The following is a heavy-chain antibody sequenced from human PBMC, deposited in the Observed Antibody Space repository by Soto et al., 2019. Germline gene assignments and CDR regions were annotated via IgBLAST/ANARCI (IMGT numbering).Heavy chain of an antibody. V-gene: IGHV1-69*01. D-gene: IGHD3-16*01. CDR1: GGSLTSYP. CDR3: ARGWGLVS. J-gene: IGHJ4*02. CDR2: IIPIHGTT. Sequence: QMEQSGXXXXKPGSSVKVSCKPSGGSLTSYPMAWVRQAPGQGFEWMGGIIPIHGTTEYAQKFQGRVTITADESTNRATLELTGLTSEDTAVYYCARGWGLVSWGQGTLVTVSS.